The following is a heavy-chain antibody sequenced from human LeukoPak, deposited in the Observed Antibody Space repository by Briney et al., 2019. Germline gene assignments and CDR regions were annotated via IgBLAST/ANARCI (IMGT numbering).Heavy chain of an antibody. D-gene: IGHD2-15*01. V-gene: IGHV3-33*06. CDR2: IWYDGTNK. J-gene: IGHJ4*02. Sequence: GGSLRLSCAASGFTFSNWVRQAPGKGLEWVAVIWYDGTNKYYADSVKGRFTISRDNSKNTLFLQMNSLRAEDTAVYYCAKGNVVGAKPYYFDYWGQGTLVTVSS. CDR1: GFTFS. CDR3: AKGNVVGAKPYYFDY.